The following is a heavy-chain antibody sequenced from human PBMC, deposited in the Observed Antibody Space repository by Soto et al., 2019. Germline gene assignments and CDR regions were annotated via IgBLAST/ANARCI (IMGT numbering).Heavy chain of an antibody. V-gene: IGHV4-61*01. Sequence: QVQLQESGPGLVKPSETLSLTCTVSGGSVSSGTHYWSWIRQPPGKGLEWIGYIYYTGSNKYNPSLKSRVTVSVDTSKNQFSLKMSSVTAADTAVYYCVRDPNDYGVPAGGMDVWGLGTTVTVSS. CDR3: VRDPNDYGVPAGGMDV. CDR2: IYYTGSN. D-gene: IGHD4-17*01. CDR1: GGSVSSGTHY. J-gene: IGHJ6*02.